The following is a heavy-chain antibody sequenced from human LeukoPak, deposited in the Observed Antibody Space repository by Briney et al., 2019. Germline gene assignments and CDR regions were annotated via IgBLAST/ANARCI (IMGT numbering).Heavy chain of an antibody. D-gene: IGHD3-22*01. CDR3: ARPEARAFGHEYDVGGLALDI. CDR2: IYLGVSDT. V-gene: IGHV5-51*01. J-gene: IGHJ3*02. Sequence: GQSLKISCNGSGYSFTTYWIGWVRQPPGKGLRWRGFIYLGVSDTRYSPHFQGKATISVAKSISSAYLQCSIQKASDTAMYYCARPEARAFGHEYDVGGLALDIWGQGTMVTVSS. CDR1: GYSFTTYW.